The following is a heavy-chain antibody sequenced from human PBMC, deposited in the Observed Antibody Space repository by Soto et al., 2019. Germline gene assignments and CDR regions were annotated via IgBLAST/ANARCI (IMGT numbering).Heavy chain of an antibody. CDR3: ARGRWGDSSGYYYSHFDY. Sequence: QVQLQESGPGLVKPSETLSLTCTVSGGSISSYYWSWIRQPAGKGLEWIGRIYTSGSTNYNPSLKSRVTMSVDTSKNQFSLKLSSVTAADTAVYYCARGRWGDSSGYYYSHFDYWGQGTLVTVSS. D-gene: IGHD3-22*01. V-gene: IGHV4-4*07. J-gene: IGHJ4*02. CDR1: GGSISSYY. CDR2: IYTSGST.